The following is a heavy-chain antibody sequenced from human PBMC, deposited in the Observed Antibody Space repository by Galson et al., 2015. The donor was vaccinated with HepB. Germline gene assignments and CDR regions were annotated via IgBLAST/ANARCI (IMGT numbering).Heavy chain of an antibody. D-gene: IGHD3-22*01. J-gene: IGHJ2*01. V-gene: IGHV3-48*01. CDR3: ARDGMGSSDSSGYYFWSIPRGEYWYFDL. Sequence: SLRLSCAASGFTFSSHTMNWVRQAPGKGLEWVSYISSSTSTIHYADSVRGRFTISRDNAKNSLYLQMNSLRAEDTAVYYCARDGMGSSDSSGYYFWSIPRGEYWYFDLWGRGTLVTVSS. CDR2: ISSSTSTI. CDR1: GFTFSSHT.